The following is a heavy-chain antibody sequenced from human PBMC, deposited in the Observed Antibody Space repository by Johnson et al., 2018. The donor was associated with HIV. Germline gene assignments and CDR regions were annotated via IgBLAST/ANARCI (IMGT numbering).Heavy chain of an antibody. CDR3: AGVMSSGYFVDAFDI. D-gene: IGHD3-22*01. CDR1: GFTFDDYG. Sequence: EQLVESGGGLVQPGGSLRLSCATSGFTFDDYGMNWVRQVPGKGLEWVSGITWNGGSTGYADSVKGRFTIYRDNAKNSLYLPMGSLRAEDTALYYCAGVMSSGYFVDAFDIWGQGTMVTVSS. CDR2: ITWNGGST. V-gene: IGHV3-20*04. J-gene: IGHJ3*02.